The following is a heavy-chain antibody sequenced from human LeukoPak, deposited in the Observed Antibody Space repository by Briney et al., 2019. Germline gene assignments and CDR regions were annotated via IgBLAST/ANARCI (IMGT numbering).Heavy chain of an antibody. CDR2: ISNSGYSA. J-gene: IGHJ4*02. CDR1: GFTFSSYA. D-gene: IGHD5-12*01. Sequence: QSGGSLRLSCAASGFTFSSYAMSWVRQAPGKGLEWVSGISNSGYSAFYADSVKGRFTISRDSSKKTLYLQMDSLRAEDAAVYYCAKASSDYDNFPFFDYWGRGTPVTVSS. CDR3: AKASSDYDNFPFFDY. V-gene: IGHV3-23*01.